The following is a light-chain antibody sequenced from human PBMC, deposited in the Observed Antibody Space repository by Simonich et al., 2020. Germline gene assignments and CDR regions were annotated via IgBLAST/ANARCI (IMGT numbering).Light chain of an antibody. J-gene: IGLJ2*01. CDR1: SSNIGAGYD. Sequence: SVLTPPPSVSGAPGQRVTISCTGSSSNIGAGYDVHWYQQLPGTAPKLLIYGNSNRPAGGPDRFSGSKSGTSASLAITGLQAEDEADYYCQSYDSSLSGSVFGGGTKLTVL. CDR3: QSYDSSLSGSV. V-gene: IGLV1-40*01. CDR2: GNS.